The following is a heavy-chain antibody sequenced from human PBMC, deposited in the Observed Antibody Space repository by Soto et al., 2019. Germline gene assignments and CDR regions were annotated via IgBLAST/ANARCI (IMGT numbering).Heavy chain of an antibody. Sequence: PSETLSLTCAVYGGSFSGYYWGWIRQPPGKGLEWIGEINHSGSTNYNPSLKSRVTISVDTSKNQFSLKLSSVTAADTAVYYCARDGMGYMKQWLVRSHYGMDVWGQGTTVTVSS. CDR3: ARDGMGYMKQWLVRSHYGMDV. D-gene: IGHD6-19*01. CDR2: INHSGST. V-gene: IGHV4-34*01. CDR1: GGSFSGYY. J-gene: IGHJ6*02.